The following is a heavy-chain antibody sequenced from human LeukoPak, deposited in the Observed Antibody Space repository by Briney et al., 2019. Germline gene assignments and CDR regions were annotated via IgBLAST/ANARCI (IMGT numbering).Heavy chain of an antibody. V-gene: IGHV3-74*01. Sequence: GGSLRLSCAASGFSFSDYFMHWVRQAPGKGMEWVSSISFHRGDETRYADSVKGRFTISRDNAKNTVYLQMNSLRAEDTAVYFCTRDKKYYYDSNGMDVWGQGTTVTVTS. D-gene: IGHD3-22*01. J-gene: IGHJ6*02. CDR1: GFSFSDYF. CDR3: TRDKKYYYDSNGMDV. CDR2: ISFHRGDET.